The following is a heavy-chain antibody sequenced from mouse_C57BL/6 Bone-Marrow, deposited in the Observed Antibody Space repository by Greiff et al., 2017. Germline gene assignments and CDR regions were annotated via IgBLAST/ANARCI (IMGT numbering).Heavy chain of an antibody. CDR1: GYTFTSYW. CDR2: IDPNSGGT. V-gene: IGHV1-72*01. J-gene: IGHJ2*01. CDR3: AISTMVTTYYFDY. D-gene: IGHD2-2*01. Sequence: VQLQQPGAELVKPGASVKLSCKASGYTFTSYWMHWVKQRPGRGLEWIGRIDPNSGGTKYNEKFKSKATLTVDKPSSTAYMQLSSLTSEDSAVYYCAISTMVTTYYFDYWGQGTTLTVSS.